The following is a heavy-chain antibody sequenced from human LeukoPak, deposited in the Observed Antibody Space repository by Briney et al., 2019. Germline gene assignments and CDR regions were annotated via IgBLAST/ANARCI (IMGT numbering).Heavy chain of an antibody. CDR2: INPSGGST. Sequence: GASVKVSCKASGYTFTSYYMHWVRQAPGQGLEWMGIINPSGGSTSYAQKFQGRVTMTRDTSTSTVYMELSSLRSEDTAVYYCASEFAYSSSRGPAFDIWGQGTMVTVSS. D-gene: IGHD6-13*01. V-gene: IGHV1-46*03. CDR3: ASEFAYSSSRGPAFDI. CDR1: GYTFTSYY. J-gene: IGHJ3*02.